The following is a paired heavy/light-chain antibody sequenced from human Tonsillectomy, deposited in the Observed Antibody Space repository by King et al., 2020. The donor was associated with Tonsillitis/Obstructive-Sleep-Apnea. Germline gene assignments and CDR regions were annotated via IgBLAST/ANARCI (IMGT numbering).Heavy chain of an antibody. CDR3: ARGPYCSTTSCYEDWFDP. V-gene: IGHV4-34*01. J-gene: IGHJ5*02. D-gene: IGHD2-2*01. Sequence: QVQLQQWGAGLLKPSETLSLNCAVDGGSFSGYYWSWIRQPPGKGLEWIGETNDSGSTNYKPSLKSRVTMSVDTSKNLFSLQMSSVTAADTAVYYCARGPYCSTTSCYEDWFDPWGQGTLVTVSS. CDR1: GGSFSGYY. CDR2: TNDSGST.
Light chain of an antibody. CDR2: GAS. J-gene: IGKJ2*01. CDR3: QQYNNWMYT. Sequence: EIVMTQSPATLSVSPGERATLSCRASQSVSSNLAWYQQKPGQTPRLLIYGASTRATGIPARFSGSGSGTEFTLTISSLQSEDFAVYYCQQYNNWMYTFGQGTKLQIK. CDR1: QSVSSN. V-gene: IGKV3-15*01.